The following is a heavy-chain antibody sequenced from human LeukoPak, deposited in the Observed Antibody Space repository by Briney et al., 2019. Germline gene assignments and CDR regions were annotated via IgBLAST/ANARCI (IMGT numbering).Heavy chain of an antibody. V-gene: IGHV4-59*01. D-gene: IGHD3-3*01. Sequence: SETLSLTCTVSGGSISGYYWSWIRQPPGKGLEWIGYIYYSGSTNYNPSLKSRVTISVDTSKNQFSLKLSSVTAADTAVYYCARGLFASNYDFWSGYLYYFDYWGQGTLVTVSS. CDR3: ARGLFASNYDFWSGYLYYFDY. CDR2: IYYSGST. CDR1: GGSISGYY. J-gene: IGHJ4*02.